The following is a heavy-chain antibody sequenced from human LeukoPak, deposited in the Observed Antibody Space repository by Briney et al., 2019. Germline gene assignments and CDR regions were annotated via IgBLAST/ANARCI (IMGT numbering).Heavy chain of an antibody. V-gene: IGHV4-59*08. CDR1: GGSISSYY. D-gene: IGHD6-19*01. Sequence: SETLSLTCIVSGGSISSYYWSWIRQPPGKGLEWIGYIYYSGSTTYNPSLKSRVTISLQTSKKQFSLKLSSVTAEDTAVYYCARSIVVAGIVSDYYYYAMDVWGQGTTVTVSS. CDR2: IYYSGST. CDR3: ARSIVVAGIVSDYYYYAMDV. J-gene: IGHJ6*02.